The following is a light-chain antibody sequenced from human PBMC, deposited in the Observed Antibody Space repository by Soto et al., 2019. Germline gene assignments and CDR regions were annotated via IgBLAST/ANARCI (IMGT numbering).Light chain of an antibody. CDR2: EVS. CDR1: SSDVGRNNL. J-gene: IGLJ1*01. CDR3: SSYAGKKNV. Sequence: QSALTQPASVSASPGQSITISCTGTSSDVGRNNLLSWFQQHPGKAPKLMIYEVSRRPSGVTNRFSGSKSDNTASLTITGLQAEDEADYFCSSYAGKKNVFGTGTKVTVL. V-gene: IGLV2-23*02.